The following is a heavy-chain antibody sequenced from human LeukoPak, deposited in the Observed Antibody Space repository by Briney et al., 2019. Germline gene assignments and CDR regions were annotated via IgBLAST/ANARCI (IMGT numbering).Heavy chain of an antibody. CDR3: ARDTALDI. J-gene: IGHJ3*02. CDR2: IKQDGGEK. CDR1: GFTFSSDW. V-gene: IGHV3-7*01. Sequence: GGSLRLSCAASGFTFSSDWMSWVPQGPGKGREWVANIKQDGGEKYYVDSVKGRFTISRDNAKNSLYLQMNSLRAEDTAVYYCARDTALDIWGQGTMVTVSS.